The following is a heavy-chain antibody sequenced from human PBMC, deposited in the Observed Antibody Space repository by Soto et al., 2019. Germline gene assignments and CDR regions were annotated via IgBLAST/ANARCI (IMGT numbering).Heavy chain of an antibody. CDR1: DGSISSSTYY. CDR3: ASRGGVAAAIWGY. CDR2: IYYSGST. Sequence: PSETLSLTCTVSDGSISSSTYYWGWIRQPPGKGLEWIGSIYYSGSTYYNPSLKSRVTISVDTSKNQFSLKLSSVTAADTAVYHSASRGGVAAAIWGYWGQGTLVTVSP. V-gene: IGHV4-39*01. J-gene: IGHJ4*02. D-gene: IGHD6-13*01.